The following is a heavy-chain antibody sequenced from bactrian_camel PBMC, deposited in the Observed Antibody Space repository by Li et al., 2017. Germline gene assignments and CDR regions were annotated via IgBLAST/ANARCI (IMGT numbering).Heavy chain of an antibody. J-gene: IGHJ4*01. V-gene: IGHV3S40*01. D-gene: IGHD5*01. CDR1: GGTFVKYG. CDR2: INSAGGST. Sequence: VQLVESGGGLVQPGGSLRLSCAASGGTFVKYGMSWVRQAPGKGLEWVSAINSAGGSTYYADSVKGRFTISRDNAKNTLYLRLNSLKTEDTAMYYCAKGLRSTEPRGQGTQVTVS. CDR3: AKGLRSTEP.